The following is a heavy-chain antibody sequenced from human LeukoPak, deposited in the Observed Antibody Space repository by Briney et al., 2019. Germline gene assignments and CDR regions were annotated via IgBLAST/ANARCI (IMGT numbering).Heavy chain of an antibody. D-gene: IGHD6-19*01. J-gene: IGHJ5*01. CDR2: VSDSGSST. CDR1: GFTFSSYA. Sequence: PGGSLRLSCAASGFTFSSYAMSWVRQAPGKGLEWVSAVSDSGSSTYYADSVKGRFTISRDNAKNTLYLQMNSLIAEDTAVYFCTRAGYSSGFDSWGQGTLVTVSS. V-gene: IGHV3-23*01. CDR3: TRAGYSSGFDS.